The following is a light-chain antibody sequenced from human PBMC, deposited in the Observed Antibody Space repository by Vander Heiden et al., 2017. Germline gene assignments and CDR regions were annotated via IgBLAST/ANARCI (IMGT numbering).Light chain of an antibody. V-gene: IGLV2-11*01. CDR1: SSDVGGYNY. CDR3: SSYAASYTYV. CDR2: DVT. J-gene: IGLJ1*01. Sequence: QSALTQPRSVSGSPGQSVTISCTGTSSDVGGYNYVSWYQQHPGKAPKLMIYDVTKRPSGVPDRFSASKSGNTASLTISGLQVEDEADYYCSSYAASYTYVFGTGPKVTVL.